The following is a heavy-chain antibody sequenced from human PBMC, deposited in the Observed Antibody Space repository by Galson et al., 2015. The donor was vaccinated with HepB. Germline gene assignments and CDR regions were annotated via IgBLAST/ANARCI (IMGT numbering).Heavy chain of an antibody. Sequence: SLRLSGAASGFTFRSSWMCWVRQDPGKGLVGVSCINADGSNTNYADSVEGRFTISRDNAKNTLYLQMNSLRAEDTAVYYCATYDVILNWFDPWGQGTLVTVSS. J-gene: IGHJ5*02. V-gene: IGHV3-74*01. CDR1: GFTFRSSW. D-gene: IGHD3-16*01. CDR3: ATYDVILNWFDP. CDR2: INADGSNT.